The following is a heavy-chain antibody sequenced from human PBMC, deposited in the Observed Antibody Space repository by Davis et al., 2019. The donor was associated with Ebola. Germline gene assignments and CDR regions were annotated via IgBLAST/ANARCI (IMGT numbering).Heavy chain of an antibody. V-gene: IGHV3-30-3*01. CDR3: ARDPSITMIVVVTGFDY. Sequence: GESLKISCAASGFTFSSYAMHCVRQAPGTGLEWAAVISYDGSNKYYADSVKGRFTISRDNSKNTLYLQMNSLRAEDTAVYYCARDPSITMIVVVTGFDYWGQGTLVTVSS. CDR2: ISYDGSNK. CDR1: GFTFSSYA. D-gene: IGHD3-22*01. J-gene: IGHJ4*02.